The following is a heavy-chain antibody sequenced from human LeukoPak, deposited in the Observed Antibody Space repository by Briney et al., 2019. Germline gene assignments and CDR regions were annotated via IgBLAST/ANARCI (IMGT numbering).Heavy chain of an antibody. J-gene: IGHJ4*02. V-gene: IGHV1-2*02. D-gene: IGHD6-19*01. CDR1: GYTFTAYY. Sequence: GASVKPSCKASGYTFTAYYIHWLRQAPGQGLEWMGWIHPNNGRTSYAQRFQGRVTMTRDTSISTAYMELTTLTSGDTAVYYCARGIAVSFYYWGQGTEVTVPT. CDR3: ARGIAVSFYY. CDR2: IHPNNGRT.